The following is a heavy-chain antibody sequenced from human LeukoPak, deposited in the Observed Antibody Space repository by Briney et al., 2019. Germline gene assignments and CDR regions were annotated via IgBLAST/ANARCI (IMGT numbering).Heavy chain of an antibody. CDR3: ARGYRDSIGPCLDA. CDR2: FHANSVDT. Sequence: ASVKVSCKASGYTFSGSYIHWVRQAPGQRDEWMGWFHANSVDTYYSQKFQGRVTMTRDTSISTAYMEVNRLTSDDTAGYFWARGYRDSIGPCLDAWGQGTLVTVSS. D-gene: IGHD3-22*01. V-gene: IGHV1-2*02. J-gene: IGHJ5*02. CDR1: GYTFSGSY.